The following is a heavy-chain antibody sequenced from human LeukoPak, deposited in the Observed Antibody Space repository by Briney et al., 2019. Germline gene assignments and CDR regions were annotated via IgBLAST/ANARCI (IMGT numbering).Heavy chain of an antibody. D-gene: IGHD3-22*01. V-gene: IGHV1-69*05. CDR2: IIPIFGTA. J-gene: IGHJ3*02. CDR1: GGTFSSYA. Sequence: GASVTVSCKASGGTFSSYAISWVRQAPGQGLEWMGGIIPIFGTANYAQKFQGRVTITTDESTSTAYMELSSLRSEDTAVYYCARVLSVGNYYDSSGYYGDAFDIWGQGTMVTVSS. CDR3: ARVLSVGNYYDSSGYYGDAFDI.